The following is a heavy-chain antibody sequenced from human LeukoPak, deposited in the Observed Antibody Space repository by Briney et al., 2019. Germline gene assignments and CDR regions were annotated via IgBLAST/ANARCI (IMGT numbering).Heavy chain of an antibody. CDR1: GYTFTSYD. Sequence: ASVKVSCKASGYTFTSYDINWVRQATGQGLEWMGWMNPNSGNTGYAQKFQGRVIMTRNTSTSTAYMELSSLTSEDTAVYYCARGLDSSGSYRPYDAFDIWGQGTVVTVSS. V-gene: IGHV1-8*01. CDR3: ARGLDSSGSYRPYDAFDI. D-gene: IGHD1-26*01. J-gene: IGHJ3*02. CDR2: MNPNSGNT.